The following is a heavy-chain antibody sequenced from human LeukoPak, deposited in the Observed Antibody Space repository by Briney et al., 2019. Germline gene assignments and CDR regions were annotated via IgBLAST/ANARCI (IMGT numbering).Heavy chain of an antibody. CDR1: GGSISSSSYY. CDR3: ASYVWGSYRRFDY. J-gene: IGHJ4*02. D-gene: IGHD3-16*02. CDR2: IYYSGST. Sequence: SETLSLTCTVSGGSISSSSYYWGWIRQPPGKGLEWIGSIYYSGSTYYNPSLKSRVTISVDTSKNQFSLKLSSVTAADTAVYYCASYVWGSYRRFDYWGQGTLVTVSS. V-gene: IGHV4-39*07.